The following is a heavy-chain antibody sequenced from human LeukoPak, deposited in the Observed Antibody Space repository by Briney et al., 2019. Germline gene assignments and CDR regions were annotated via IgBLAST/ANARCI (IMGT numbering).Heavy chain of an antibody. Sequence: PGGSLRLSCAASGFTFSSYSMHWVRQAPGKGLEWVAVISYDGSNKYYADSVKGRFTISRDSSKNTLDLQMNSLRGEDTAVYYCGVSPGALDVWGHGTTVTVSS. D-gene: IGHD3-10*01. J-gene: IGHJ6*02. CDR3: GVSPGALDV. CDR1: GFTFSSYS. CDR2: ISYDGSNK. V-gene: IGHV3-30*03.